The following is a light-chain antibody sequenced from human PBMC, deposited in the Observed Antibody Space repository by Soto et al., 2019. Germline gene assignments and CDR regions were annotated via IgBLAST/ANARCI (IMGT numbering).Light chain of an antibody. CDR1: QSVYNY. J-gene: IGKJ1*01. CDR2: DVY. CDR3: QQRANWPGT. V-gene: IGKV3-11*01. Sequence: EIVLTQSPVTLSLSPGESATLSCMASQSVYNYLAWYQQKPGQAXRLLIYDVYDRATGLPDRFSGSGSGTDFTLTISSLEPEDSAIYYCQQRANWPGTVGQGTKVDIK.